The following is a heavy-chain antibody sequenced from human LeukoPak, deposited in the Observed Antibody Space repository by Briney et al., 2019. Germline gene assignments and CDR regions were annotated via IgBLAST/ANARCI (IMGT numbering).Heavy chain of an antibody. CDR2: IHSSGTT. V-gene: IGHV4-59*12. CDR1: DGSISSYY. Sequence: SETLSLTCIVADGSISSYYWSWIRQPPGKGLEWMGYIHSSGTTNYSPSLKSRVTISVDTSKNQFSLKLSSVTAADTAVYYCARGEVATIDAFDIWGQGTMVTVSS. J-gene: IGHJ3*02. CDR3: ARGEVATIDAFDI. D-gene: IGHD5-12*01.